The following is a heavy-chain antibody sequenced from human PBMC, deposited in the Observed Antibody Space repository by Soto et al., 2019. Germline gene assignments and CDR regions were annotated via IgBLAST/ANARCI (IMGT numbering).Heavy chain of an antibody. D-gene: IGHD3-22*01. J-gene: IGHJ5*02. CDR1: GGAFSSYA. CDR3: ASQLYYYDSSSNWFDP. CDR2: IIPIFGTA. V-gene: IGHV1-69*13. Sequence: ASVKVSCKASGGAFSSYAISWVRQAPGQGLEWMGGIIPIFGTANYAQKFQGRVTITADESTSTAYMELSSLRSEDTAVYYCASQLYYYDSSSNWFDPWGQGTLVTVSS.